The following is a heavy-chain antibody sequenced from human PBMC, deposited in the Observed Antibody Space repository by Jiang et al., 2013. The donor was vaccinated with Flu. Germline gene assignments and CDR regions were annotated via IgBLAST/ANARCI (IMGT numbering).Heavy chain of an antibody. Sequence: SGAEVKKPGATVKISCKVSGYTFTDYYMHWVQQAPGKGLEWMGLVDPEDGETIYAEKFQGRVTITADTSTDTAYMXLSSLRSEDTAVYYCATGCGGDCYSLLLDYYGMERLGPRDHGHRLL. J-gene: IGHJ6*02. CDR2: VDPEDGET. D-gene: IGHD2-21*02. CDR1: GYTFTDYY. V-gene: IGHV1-69-2*01. CDR3: ATGCGGDCYSLLLDYYGMER.